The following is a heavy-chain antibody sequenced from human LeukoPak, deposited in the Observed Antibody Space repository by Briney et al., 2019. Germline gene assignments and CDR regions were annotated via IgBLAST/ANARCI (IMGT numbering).Heavy chain of an antibody. CDR1: GGTFSSYA. Sequence: SVKVSCKASGGTFSSYAISWVRQAPGQGLEWMGGIIPIFGTANYAQKFQGRVTITTDESMSTAYMELSSLRSEDTAVYYCARGLRRTGTLGYWGQGTLVTVSS. J-gene: IGHJ4*02. CDR3: ARGLRRTGTLGY. D-gene: IGHD1-1*01. CDR2: IIPIFGTA. V-gene: IGHV1-69*05.